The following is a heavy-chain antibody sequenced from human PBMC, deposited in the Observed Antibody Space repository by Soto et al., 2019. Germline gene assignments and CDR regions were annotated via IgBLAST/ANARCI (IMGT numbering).Heavy chain of an antibody. CDR3: ARDPSYDPEPLYGMDV. J-gene: IGHJ6*02. CDR1: GYTFTSYY. V-gene: IGHV1-46*01. Sequence: ASVKVSCKASGYTFTSYYMHWVRQAPGQGLEWMGIINPSGGSTSYAQKFQGRATMTRDTSTSTVYMDLSSLRSEDTAVYYCARDPSYDPEPLYGMDVWGQGTTVTVSS. CDR2: INPSGGST. D-gene: IGHD3-22*01.